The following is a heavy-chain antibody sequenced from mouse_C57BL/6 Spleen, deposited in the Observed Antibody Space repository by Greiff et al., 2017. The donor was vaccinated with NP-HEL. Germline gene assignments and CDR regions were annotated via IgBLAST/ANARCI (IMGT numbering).Heavy chain of an antibody. D-gene: IGHD1-1*01. Sequence: VQLKESGTVLARPGASVKMSCKTSGYTFTSYWMPGVKQRPGQGLEWIGAIYPGNSDTSYNRKFKGKAKLTAVTSASTAYMELSSLTNEDSAVYYCGITTVVPFAYWGQGTLVTVSA. V-gene: IGHV1-5*01. CDR1: GYTFTSYW. CDR2: IYPGNSDT. CDR3: GITTVVPFAY. J-gene: IGHJ3*01.